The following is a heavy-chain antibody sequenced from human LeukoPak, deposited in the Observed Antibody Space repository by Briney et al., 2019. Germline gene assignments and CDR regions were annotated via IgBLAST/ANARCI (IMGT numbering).Heavy chain of an antibody. J-gene: IGHJ4*02. D-gene: IGHD3/OR15-3a*01. Sequence: SETLSLTCTVSGGSISSSSYYWGWIRQPPGKGLEWIGSIYYSGSTYYNASLKSQVSISIDTSKNQFSLRLTSVTAADTAVYYCARQTGSGLFILPGGQGTLVTVST. CDR3: ARQTGSGLFILP. CDR2: IYYSGST. V-gene: IGHV4-39*01. CDR1: GGSISSSSYY.